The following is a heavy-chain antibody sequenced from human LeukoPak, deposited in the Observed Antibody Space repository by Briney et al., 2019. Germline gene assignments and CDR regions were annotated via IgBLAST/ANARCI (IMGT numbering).Heavy chain of an antibody. Sequence: GESLKISCKASGCSFSSHWIGWVRQMPGKGLEWMGIIYPGDSDTRYSPSFQGQVTISADKSISTAYLQWSTLQAPDTAMYYCARGDNSGWYFFDYWGRGTLVTVSS. J-gene: IGHJ4*02. CDR1: GCSFSSHW. CDR3: ARGDNSGWYFFDY. V-gene: IGHV5-51*01. CDR2: IYPGDSDT. D-gene: IGHD6-19*01.